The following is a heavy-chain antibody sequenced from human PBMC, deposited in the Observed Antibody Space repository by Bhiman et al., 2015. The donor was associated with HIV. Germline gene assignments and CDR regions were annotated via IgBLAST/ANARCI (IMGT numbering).Heavy chain of an antibody. CDR3: VKASHDFGGHFES. D-gene: IGHD4-23*01. J-gene: IGHJ4*01. CDR1: GFTFRTYA. Sequence: QVQLAESGGGVVQPGRSLRVSCAASGFTFRTYAMHWVRQAPRKGLEWVAVISHDGSSNYYTDAVKGRFTISRDNSKNTLYLQMNSLRPEDTALYYCVKASHDFGGHFESWGHGTMVTVSS. CDR2: ISHDGSSN. V-gene: IGHV3-30*04.